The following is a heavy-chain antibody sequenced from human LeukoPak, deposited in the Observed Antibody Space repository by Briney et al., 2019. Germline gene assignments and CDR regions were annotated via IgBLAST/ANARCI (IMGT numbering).Heavy chain of an antibody. CDR1: GGSFSGYY. J-gene: IGHJ4*02. CDR3: ARGEDGTGDYRPTYFDS. Sequence: SETLSLTCAVYGGSFSGYYWSWIRQSPGKELEWIGEIIDSGSTNYNPSLKSRVVISVDTSKNQFSLKVTSVTAADTAVYYCARGEDGTGDYRPTYFDSWGQGTLVTVSS. V-gene: IGHV4-34*01. CDR2: IIDSGST. D-gene: IGHD4-17*01.